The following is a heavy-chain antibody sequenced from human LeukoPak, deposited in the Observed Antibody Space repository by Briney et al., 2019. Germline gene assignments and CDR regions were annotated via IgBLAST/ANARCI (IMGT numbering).Heavy chain of an antibody. CDR1: GFTFNNYG. D-gene: IGHD5-18*01. CDR3: AREGTAIDAFDY. Sequence: GGSLRLSCAASGFTFNNYGMHWVRQAPGKGLEWVAVIWYDGSNKYYADSVKGRFTISRDNSKNTLYLQMNSLRAEDTALYYCAREGTAIDAFDYWGQGTLVTVSS. V-gene: IGHV3-33*01. J-gene: IGHJ4*02. CDR2: IWYDGSNK.